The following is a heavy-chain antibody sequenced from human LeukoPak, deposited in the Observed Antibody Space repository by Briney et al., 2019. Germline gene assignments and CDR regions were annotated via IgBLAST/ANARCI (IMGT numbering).Heavy chain of an antibody. CDR2: IYTSGST. V-gene: IGHV4-61*02. CDR1: GGSISSGSYY. CDR3: AREYYYGSGSYYFGY. Sequence: PSETLSLTCTVSGGSISSGSYYWSWIRQPAGKGLEWIGRIYTSGSTNYNPSLKSRVTISVDTSKNQFSLKLSSVTAADTAVYYCAREYYYGSGSYYFGYWGQGTLVTVSS. J-gene: IGHJ4*02. D-gene: IGHD3-10*01.